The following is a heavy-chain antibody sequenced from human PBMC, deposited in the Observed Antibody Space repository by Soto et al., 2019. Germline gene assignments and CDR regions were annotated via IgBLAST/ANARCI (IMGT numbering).Heavy chain of an antibody. J-gene: IGHJ5*02. Sequence: PGGSLRLSCAASGFTFSSYAMSWVRQAPGRGLEWVSAISGSGGSTYYADSVKGRFTISRDNSKNTLYLQMNSLRAEDTAVYYCAKDLLEYDFWSGYPNWFDPWGQGTLVTVSS. CDR2: ISGSGGST. D-gene: IGHD3-3*01. V-gene: IGHV3-23*01. CDR3: AKDLLEYDFWSGYPNWFDP. CDR1: GFTFSSYA.